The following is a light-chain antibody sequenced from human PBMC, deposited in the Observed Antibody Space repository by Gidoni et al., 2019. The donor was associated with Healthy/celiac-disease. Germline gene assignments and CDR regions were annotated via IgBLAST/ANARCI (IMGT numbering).Light chain of an antibody. Sequence: ASITCSGDKLGDKYACWYQQKPGQSPVLVIYQDSKRPSGIPERFSGSNSGNTATLTLSGTQAMDEADYYCQAWDSSTAVFGGGTKLTVL. CDR1: KLGDKY. V-gene: IGLV3-1*01. CDR3: QAWDSSTAV. CDR2: QDS. J-gene: IGLJ3*02.